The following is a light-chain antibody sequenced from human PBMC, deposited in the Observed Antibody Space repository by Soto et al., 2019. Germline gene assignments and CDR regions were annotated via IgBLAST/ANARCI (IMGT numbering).Light chain of an antibody. CDR3: CSYAGSSTLV. CDR2: EGS. CDR1: SSDVGNFNL. Sequence: QSALTQPASVSGSPGQSITISCTGTSSDVGNFNLVSWYQQHPDKAPKLMIYEGSKRPSGVSNRFSGSKSGNTASLTISGLQPEDEADYYCCSYAGSSTLVFGGGTKVTVL. V-gene: IGLV2-23*01. J-gene: IGLJ3*02.